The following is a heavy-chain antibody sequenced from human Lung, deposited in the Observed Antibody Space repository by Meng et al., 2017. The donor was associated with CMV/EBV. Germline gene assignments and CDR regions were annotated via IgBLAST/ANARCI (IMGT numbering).Heavy chain of an antibody. CDR3: ARDNNWGPDY. CDR1: GYTFTAHY. J-gene: IGHJ4*02. D-gene: IGHD7-27*01. V-gene: IGHV1-2*02. CDR2: THPHRGDT. Sequence: SVXVSCNASGYTFTAHYFHWVRQAPGQGLEWMGWTHPHRGDTNYAQQFQGRVTLTRDTSINTGYMELTRLTSDDTAVYYCARDNNWGPDYWGQGPLVTVSS.